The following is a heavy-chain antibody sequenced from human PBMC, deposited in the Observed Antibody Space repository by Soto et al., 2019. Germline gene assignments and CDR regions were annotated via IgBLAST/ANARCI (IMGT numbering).Heavy chain of an antibody. Sequence: GGYLSLSXAASGFTFSCNTMSWVRQPPGKGLEWVSASSGSSSSTYYADSVKGRFTISRDSSKNTLYLQMNSPRAEDTAVYYCAKVKDGATGFDIWGQGTMVTVSS. D-gene: IGHD1-1*01. CDR2: SSGSSSST. CDR1: GFTFSCNT. J-gene: IGHJ3*02. CDR3: AKVKDGATGFDI. V-gene: IGHV3-23*01.